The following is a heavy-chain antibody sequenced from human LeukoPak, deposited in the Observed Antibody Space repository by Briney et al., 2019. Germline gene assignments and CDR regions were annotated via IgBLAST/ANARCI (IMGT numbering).Heavy chain of an antibody. J-gene: IGHJ4*02. D-gene: IGHD3-3*01. Sequence: QPGGSLRLSCAASGFTFSDHYMDWLRQAPGKGLEWVGRTRNKANSYTTEYAASVKGRFTVSRDASKNLLHLQMNSLKTEDTAVYYCARASGNSTIRYYFDNWGQGTLVTVSS. CDR3: ARASGNSTIRYYFDN. CDR2: TRNKANSYTT. CDR1: GFTFSDHY. V-gene: IGHV3-72*01.